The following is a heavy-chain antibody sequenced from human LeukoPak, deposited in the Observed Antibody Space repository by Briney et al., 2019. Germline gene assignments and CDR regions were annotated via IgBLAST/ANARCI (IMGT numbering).Heavy chain of an antibody. D-gene: IGHD6-6*01. CDR3: ARASRIAARRGYYYYYMDV. J-gene: IGHJ6*03. CDR1: GYTFTSYD. CDR2: TNPNSGNT. Sequence: ASVKVSCKASGYTFTSYDINWVRQATGQGLEWMGWTNPNSGNTGYAQKFQGRVTITRNTSISTAYMELSSLRSEDTAVYYCARASRIAARRGYYYYYMDVWGKGTTVTVSS. V-gene: IGHV1-8*03.